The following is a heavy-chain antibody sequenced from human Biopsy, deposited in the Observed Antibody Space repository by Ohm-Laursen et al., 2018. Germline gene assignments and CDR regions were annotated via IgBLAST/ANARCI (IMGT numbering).Heavy chain of an antibody. D-gene: IGHD3-9*01. Sequence: ASVKVSCKVPGGTFSNYGVNWVRQAPGQGLEWLGGNIPILGTGNYAQKFQDRVTVAADTSTSTATMELRSLRSDDTAVHYCATKLTGYFHHWGQRTLVIVSS. V-gene: IGHV1-69*06. CDR3: ATKLTGYFHH. CDR2: NIPILGTG. CDR1: GGTFSNYG. J-gene: IGHJ1*01.